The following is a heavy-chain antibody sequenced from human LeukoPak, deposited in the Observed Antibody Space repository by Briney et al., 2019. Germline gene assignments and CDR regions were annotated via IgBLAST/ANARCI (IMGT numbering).Heavy chain of an antibody. CDR3: AMTPGTGYGMDV. D-gene: IGHD6-13*01. Sequence: HPGGSLRLSCAASGFTFSSYAMSWVRQAPGKGLEWVSAISGSGGSTYYADSVKGRFTISRDNSKNTLYLQMNSLRAEDTAVYYCAMTPGTGYGMDVWGQGTTVTVSS. V-gene: IGHV3-23*01. J-gene: IGHJ6*02. CDR1: GFTFSSYA. CDR2: ISGSGGST.